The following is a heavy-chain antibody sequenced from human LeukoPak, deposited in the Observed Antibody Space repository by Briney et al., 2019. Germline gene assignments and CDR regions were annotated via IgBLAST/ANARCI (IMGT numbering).Heavy chain of an antibody. Sequence: GGSLRLSCTASGFTFSDYLMTWVRQAPGKGPEWVANIKQDGSQRYYVDSVRGRFTISRDNATNSLFLQMNGLRAEDTAVYYCARRGGSSSRRSPIDYWGQGTLVTVSS. CDR3: ARRGGSSSRRSPIDY. CDR2: IKQDGSQR. CDR1: GFTFSDYL. D-gene: IGHD6-6*01. V-gene: IGHV3-7*01. J-gene: IGHJ4*02.